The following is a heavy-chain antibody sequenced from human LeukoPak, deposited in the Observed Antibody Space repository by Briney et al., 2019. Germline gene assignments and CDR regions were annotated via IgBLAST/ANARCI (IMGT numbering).Heavy chain of an antibody. Sequence: GASVKVSCKTSGYTFVNYVLSWVRQAPGQGLEWVGWISPYNGDTDCAQKFQGRVTLTTDKSTTTGNMELTSLRSDDTAVYYCAIGYVSGGYHHRVFYSWGQGTLVTVSS. J-gene: IGHJ4*02. CDR3: AIGYVSGGYHHRVFYS. D-gene: IGHD3-22*01. CDR2: ISPYNGDT. V-gene: IGHV1-18*01. CDR1: GYTFVNYV.